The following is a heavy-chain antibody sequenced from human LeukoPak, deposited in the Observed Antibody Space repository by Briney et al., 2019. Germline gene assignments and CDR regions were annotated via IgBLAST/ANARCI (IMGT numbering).Heavy chain of an antibody. V-gene: IGHV4-61*08. CDR2: IYYSGST. CDR1: GGSISSGGYY. CDR3: ARAMDAGLLWFGGSAQPFDY. J-gene: IGHJ4*02. Sequence: SETLSLTCTVSGGSISSGGYYWSWIRQHPGKGLEWIGYIYYSGSTNYNPSLKSRVTISVDTSKNQFSLKLSSVTAADTAVYYCARAMDAGLLWFGGSAQPFDYWGQGTLVTVSS. D-gene: IGHD3-10*01.